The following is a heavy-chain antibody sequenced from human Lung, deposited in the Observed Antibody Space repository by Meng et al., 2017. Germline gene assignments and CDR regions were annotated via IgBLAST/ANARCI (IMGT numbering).Heavy chain of an antibody. CDR1: ETNFPAYC. J-gene: IGHJ4*02. CDR2: IDPKGGDT. CDR3: ARDEDISAAGKLFGDY. Sequence: LVQAAHEVKKPGPPGKVSANPLETNFPAYCLHWGGRAPGQGLRWMGRIDPKGGDTHYAQRFQGRVTMTGDTSISTAYMELSGLRSDDTAMYYCARDEDISAAGKLFGDYWGQGTLVTVSS. D-gene: IGHD6-13*01. V-gene: IGHV1-2*06.